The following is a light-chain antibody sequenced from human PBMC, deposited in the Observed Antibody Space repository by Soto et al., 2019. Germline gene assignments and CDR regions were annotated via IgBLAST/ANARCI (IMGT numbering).Light chain of an antibody. CDR2: DAS. CDR3: QQRSNWQIT. V-gene: IGKV3-11*01. CDR1: QSVSSY. Sequence: EIVLTQPPATLSLSPGERATLSCRASQSVSSYLAWYQQKPGQAPRLLIYDASNRATGIPARFSGSGSETDFTLTISSLEPEDFAVYYCQQRSNWQITFGQGTRLEIK. J-gene: IGKJ5*01.